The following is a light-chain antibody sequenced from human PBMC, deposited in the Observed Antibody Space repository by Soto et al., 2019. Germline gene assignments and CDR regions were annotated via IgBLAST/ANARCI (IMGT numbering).Light chain of an antibody. CDR2: GAF. J-gene: IGKJ1*01. Sequence: IVLTQSPGTLSLSPGERATLSCRASQTISSSSLAWYQQKGGQAPRLLIYGAFKRATGIPDRFSGSGSGTDFTLNISRMEPEDFAVYCCQQYGSSPRTFGQGTKVDIK. CDR1: QTISSSS. V-gene: IGKV3-20*01. CDR3: QQYGSSPRT.